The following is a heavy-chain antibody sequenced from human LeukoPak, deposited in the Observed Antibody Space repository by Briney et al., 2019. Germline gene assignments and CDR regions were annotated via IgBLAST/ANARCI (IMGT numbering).Heavy chain of an antibody. Sequence: GGSLRLSCAASGFTFSSYAMHWVRQAPGKGLEWVAVISYDGSNKYYADSVKGRFTISRDNSKNTLYLQMNSLRAEDTAVYYCARDSRKYSSSWHYYYYGMDVWGQGTTVTVSS. D-gene: IGHD6-13*01. J-gene: IGHJ6*02. CDR2: ISYDGSNK. CDR3: ARDSRKYSSSWHYYYYGMDV. CDR1: GFTFSSYA. V-gene: IGHV3-30-3*01.